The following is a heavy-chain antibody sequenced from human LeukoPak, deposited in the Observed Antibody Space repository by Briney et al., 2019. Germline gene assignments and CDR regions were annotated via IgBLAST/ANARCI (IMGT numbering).Heavy chain of an antibody. J-gene: IGHJ4*02. CDR3: ARESPYSARGQPADY. CDR1: GFTFRSYT. CDR2: ISGGSDST. D-gene: IGHD6-6*01. Sequence: GGSLRLSCAASGFTFRSYTMNWVRQAPGKGLEWVSAISGGSDSTYFADFVKGRFTISRDNAKNSLYLQMNSLRAEDTAVYYCARESPYSARGQPADYWGQGTLVTVSS. V-gene: IGHV3-23*01.